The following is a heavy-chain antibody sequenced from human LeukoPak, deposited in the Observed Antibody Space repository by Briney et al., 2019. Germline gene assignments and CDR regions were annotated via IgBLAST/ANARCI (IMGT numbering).Heavy chain of an antibody. D-gene: IGHD3-22*01. CDR2: ISYDGSNK. Sequence: GGSVRLSCAASGFTFSSYAMHWVRQAPGKGLEWVAVISYDGSNKYYADSVKGRFTISRDNSKNTLYLQMNSLRAEDTAVYYCARGGGWDSNYFDYWGQGTLVTVSS. CDR1: GFTFSSYA. V-gene: IGHV3-30*04. CDR3: ARGGGWDSNYFDY. J-gene: IGHJ4*02.